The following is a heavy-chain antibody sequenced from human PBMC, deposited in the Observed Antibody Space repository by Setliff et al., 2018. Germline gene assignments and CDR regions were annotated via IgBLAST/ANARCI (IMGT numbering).Heavy chain of an antibody. D-gene: IGHD1-20*01. CDR2: ISPHTGNT. CDR3: ARRAFIATITGYCFDL. Sequence: ASVKVSCKASGYNFPGYYLHWVRQAPGQGLEWMGWISPHTGNTQYAQNFQGRVTMTRDTSITTAYMELSSLRSNDTAFYYCARRAFIATITGYCFDLWGQGTQVTVSS. V-gene: IGHV1-2*02. CDR1: GYNFPGYY. J-gene: IGHJ4*02.